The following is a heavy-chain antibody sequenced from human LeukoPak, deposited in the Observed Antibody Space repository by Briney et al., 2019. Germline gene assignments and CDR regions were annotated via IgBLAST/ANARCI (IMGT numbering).Heavy chain of an antibody. D-gene: IGHD2-15*01. V-gene: IGHV1-2*02. CDR1: GYTFTGYY. Sequence: ASVKVSCKASGYTFTGYYMHWVRRATGQGLEWRGWINPNSGGTNYAQKFQGRVTMTRDTSISTAYMELSRLRSDDTAVYYCAREGTYCSGGSCFDYWGQGTLVTVSS. J-gene: IGHJ4*02. CDR2: INPNSGGT. CDR3: AREGTYCSGGSCFDY.